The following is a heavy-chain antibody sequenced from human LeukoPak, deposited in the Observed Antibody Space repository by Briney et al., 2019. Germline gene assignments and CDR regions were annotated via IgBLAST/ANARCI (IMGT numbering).Heavy chain of an antibody. CDR3: ARDNWIDC. CDR1: GFTFSSYS. J-gene: IGHJ5*01. CDR2: ISSSSTI. Sequence: GGSLRLSCAASGFTFSSYSMNWVRQAPGKGLEWVSYISSSSTIYYADSVKGRFTISRDNAKNSLYLQMNSLKVEDTAIYYCARDNWIDCWGQGTLVTVSS. V-gene: IGHV3-48*04.